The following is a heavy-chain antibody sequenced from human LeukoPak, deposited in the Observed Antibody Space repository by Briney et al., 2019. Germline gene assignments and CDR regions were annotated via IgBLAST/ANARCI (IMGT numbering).Heavy chain of an antibody. D-gene: IGHD5-24*01. CDR3: ARGGRDGYFIDY. V-gene: IGHV4-59*01. CDR1: GGSISSYY. J-gene: IGHJ4*02. CDR2: TYYSGSA. Sequence: SETLSLTCTVSGGSISSYYWSWIRQPPGKGLEWIGYTYYSGSANYNPSLKSRVTMSVDTSKNQLSLRLSSVTAADTAVYYCARGGRDGYFIDYWGQGTLVTVSS.